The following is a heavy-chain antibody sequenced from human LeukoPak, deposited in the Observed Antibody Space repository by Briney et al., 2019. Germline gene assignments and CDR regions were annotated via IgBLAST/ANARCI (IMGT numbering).Heavy chain of an antibody. CDR2: IDTNTGSP. J-gene: IGHJ5*02. Sequence: ASVKVSCKASGYTFTSYAMNWVRQAPGQGLEWMGWIDTNTGSPTYAQGFTGRFVFSLDTSVSTAYLQISSLKAEDTAVYYCAIGSGYCSSTSCYARGSFDPWGQGTLVTVSS. CDR1: GYTFTSYA. CDR3: AIGSGYCSSTSCYARGSFDP. D-gene: IGHD2-2*01. V-gene: IGHV7-4-1*02.